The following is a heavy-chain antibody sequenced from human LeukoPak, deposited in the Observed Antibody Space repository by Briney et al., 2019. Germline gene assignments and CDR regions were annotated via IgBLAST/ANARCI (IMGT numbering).Heavy chain of an antibody. Sequence: GGSLRLSCAACGFTFSGYSMNWVRQAVGKGLEWVSYISASSSSIYYADSVKGRFTISRDNAKNSLYLQMNSLRDEDTAVYYCARRAAGRPGADYFQHWGQGILVTVSS. CDR3: ARRAAGRPGADYFQH. D-gene: IGHD3-10*01. V-gene: IGHV3-48*02. CDR1: GFTFSGYS. CDR2: ISASSSSI. J-gene: IGHJ1*01.